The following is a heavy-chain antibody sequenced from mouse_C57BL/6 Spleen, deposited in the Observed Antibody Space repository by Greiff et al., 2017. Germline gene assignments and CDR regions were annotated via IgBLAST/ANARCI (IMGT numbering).Heavy chain of an antibody. CDR1: GFTFSSYA. V-gene: IGHV5-4*01. CDR2: ISDGGSYT. J-gene: IGHJ2*01. CDR3: AREGAALDY. Sequence: EVQGVESGGGLVKPGGSLKLSCAASGFTFSSYAMSWVRQTPEKRLEWVATISDGGSYTNYPDNVKGRFTISRDNAKNNLYLQMSHLKSEDTAMYYCAREGAALDYWGQGTTLTVSS. D-gene: IGHD6-1*01.